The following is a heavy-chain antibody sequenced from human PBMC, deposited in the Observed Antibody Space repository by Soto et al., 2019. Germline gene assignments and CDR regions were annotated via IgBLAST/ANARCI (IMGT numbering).Heavy chain of an antibody. CDR2: ISAKNGDT. CDR3: ARDPPERPADY. J-gene: IGHJ4*02. V-gene: IGHV1-18*01. CDR1: GYTFTNYG. Sequence: ASVKVSCKASGYTFTNYGVSWVRQAPGQGLEWMGWISAKNGDTNFAQRFRGRISMTTDTSTNTVYMELRSLKPDDTAVYYCARDPPERPADYWGQGTLVTVYS.